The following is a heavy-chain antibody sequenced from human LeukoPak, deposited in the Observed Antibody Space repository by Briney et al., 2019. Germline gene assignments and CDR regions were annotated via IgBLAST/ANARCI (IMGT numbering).Heavy chain of an antibody. D-gene: IGHD5-18*01. CDR1: GGSVISSSYY. J-gene: IGHJ5*02. CDR3: ARRWDTAAGFDP. V-gene: IGHV4-39*07. CDR2: IYYGGTT. Sequence: SETLSLTCTVSGGSVISSSYYWGWIRQPPGKGLEWIVSIYYGGTTYYNPSLKSRVTVSVDTSMNQFSLKLNSVTAADTAVYYCARRWDTAAGFDPWGQGTLVIVSS.